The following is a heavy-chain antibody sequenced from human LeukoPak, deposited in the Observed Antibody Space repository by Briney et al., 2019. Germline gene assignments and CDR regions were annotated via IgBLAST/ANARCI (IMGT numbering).Heavy chain of an antibody. V-gene: IGHV3-30*02. CDR2: IRFDGNNN. D-gene: IGHD3-10*01. J-gene: IGHJ4*02. Sequence: GGSLRLSCAASGFTFNSYGMHWVRQAPGKGLEWVAFIRFDGNNNYYADSVKGRFTISRDNSKNTLYLQMNSLRAEDTAVYFCAKDSKRWKTYYYESGNYYFDYWGQGTLVTVSS. CDR3: AKDSKRWKTYYYESGNYYFDY. CDR1: GFTFNSYG.